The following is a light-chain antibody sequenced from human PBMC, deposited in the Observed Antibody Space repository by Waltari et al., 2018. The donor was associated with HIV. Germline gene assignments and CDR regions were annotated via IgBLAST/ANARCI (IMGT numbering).Light chain of an antibody. Sequence: SYVLTQPPSVSVAPGTTARITCGGNNIGSKSVHWYQHKPGQAPVLVIYYDRERPSVIPERFSGSDTGNTATLTINRVEAGDEADYYCQVWDSSSEHVVFGGGTKLTVL. V-gene: IGLV3-21*04. CDR3: QVWDSSSEHVV. J-gene: IGLJ2*01. CDR2: YDR. CDR1: NIGSKS.